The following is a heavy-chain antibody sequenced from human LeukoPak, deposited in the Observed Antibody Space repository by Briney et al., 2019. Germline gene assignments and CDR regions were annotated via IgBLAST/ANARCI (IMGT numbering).Heavy chain of an antibody. Sequence: GGSLRLSCAASGFTFSSYTMNWARQAPGKGLEWVSSISSSSSYIYYADSVKGRFTISRDNAKNSLYLQMNSLRAEDTAVYYCATYPTGRFDPWGQGTLVTVSS. D-gene: IGHD2-8*02. CDR3: ATYPTGRFDP. J-gene: IGHJ5*02. CDR1: GFTFSSYT. V-gene: IGHV3-21*01. CDR2: ISSSSSYI.